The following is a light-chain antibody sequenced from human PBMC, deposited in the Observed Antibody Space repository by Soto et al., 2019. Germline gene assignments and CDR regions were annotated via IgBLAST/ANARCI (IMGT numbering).Light chain of an antibody. J-gene: IGKJ1*01. CDR1: KSISGT. Sequence: EIVMTQSPATLSVSPGGRATLSCRASKSISGTLALYQQKPGQTPRLLIHAASSRAPGFPARFRGSGSGTEFSLTISSVQYEDFAVYYCHQYNDWPWTFGQGTKVEIK. CDR2: AAS. CDR3: HQYNDWPWT. V-gene: IGKV3-15*01.